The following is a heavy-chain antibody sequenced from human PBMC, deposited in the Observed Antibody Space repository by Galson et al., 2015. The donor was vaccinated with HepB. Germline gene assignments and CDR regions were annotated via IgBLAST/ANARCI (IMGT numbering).Heavy chain of an antibody. CDR1: GLTFNTYA. D-gene: IGHD5-18*01. J-gene: IGHJ4*02. Sequence: SLRLSCAASGLTFNTYAMHWVRQAPGKGLERVAIIWYDGSRMYYTDSVKGRFIISRDNSKNTLYLQMTGLRAEDTAVYYCARGSGYTYDYPFDYWGQGTLVVVSS. V-gene: IGHV3-33*01. CDR2: IWYDGSRM. CDR3: ARGSGYTYDYPFDY.